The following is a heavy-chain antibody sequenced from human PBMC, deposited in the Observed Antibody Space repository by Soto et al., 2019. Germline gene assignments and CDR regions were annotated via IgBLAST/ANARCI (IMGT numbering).Heavy chain of an antibody. CDR3: ARLFPARLDAFDI. CDR2: IYYSGST. CDR1: GGSISSSSYY. V-gene: IGHV4-39*01. J-gene: IGHJ3*02. Sequence: QLQLQESGPGLVKPSETLSLTCTVSGGSISSSSYYWGWIRQPPGKGLEWIGSIYYSGSTYYNPSLKSRVTISVDTSKNQFSLKLSSVTAADTAVYYCARLFPARLDAFDIWGQGTMVTVSS. D-gene: IGHD3-3*01.